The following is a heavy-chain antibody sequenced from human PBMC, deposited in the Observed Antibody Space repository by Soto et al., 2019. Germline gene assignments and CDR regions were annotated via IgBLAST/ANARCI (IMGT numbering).Heavy chain of an antibody. CDR1: GGSISSYY. CDR3: ARRSYDILTGYYYMDV. V-gene: IGHV4-59*08. D-gene: IGHD3-9*01. Sequence: QVQLQESGPGLVKPSETLSLTCTVSGGSISSYYWSWIRQPPGKGLEWIGYIYYSGRTNYNPSLKSRVTISVDTSKNQFSLKLSSVTAADTAVYYCARRSYDILTGYYYMDVWGKGTTVTVSS. CDR2: IYYSGRT. J-gene: IGHJ6*03.